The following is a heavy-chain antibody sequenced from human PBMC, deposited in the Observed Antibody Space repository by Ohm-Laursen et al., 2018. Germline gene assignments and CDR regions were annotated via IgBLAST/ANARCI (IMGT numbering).Heavy chain of an antibody. CDR1: EFTFRDHF. V-gene: IGHV3-72*01. D-gene: IGHD6-6*01. J-gene: IGHJ6*02. CDR2: NGKKAKNYNT. Sequence: GSLRLSCAASEFTFRDHFMDWVRQAPGEGLEWIGRNGKKAKNYNTEYAASVKDRFTISRDESKNSLYLQMNSLKSEDTAVYYCTSDRSSYYYGMDVWGQGTTVTVSS. CDR3: TSDRSSYYYGMDV.